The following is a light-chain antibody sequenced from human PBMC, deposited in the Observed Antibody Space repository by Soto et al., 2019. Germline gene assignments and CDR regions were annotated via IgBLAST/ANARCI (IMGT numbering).Light chain of an antibody. CDR3: LQDYSYPWT. CDR2: AAS. Sequence: IQMTQSPSSLSASVGDRVTITCRASQGIRNDLGWYQQKPGKAPKLLIHAASSLESGVPSRFSSSASGTDFTFTISSLQPEDVATYYCLQDYSYPWTFGQGTKVEI. CDR1: QGIRND. V-gene: IGKV1-6*01. J-gene: IGKJ1*01.